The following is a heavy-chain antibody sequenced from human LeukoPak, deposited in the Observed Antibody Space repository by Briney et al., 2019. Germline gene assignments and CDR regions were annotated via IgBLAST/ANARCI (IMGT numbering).Heavy chain of an antibody. V-gene: IGHV3-7*01. D-gene: IGHD4-23*01. CDR1: GFTPSSYL. Sequence: GGSLRLSCAASGFTPSSYLMSWVRQAPGEGLEWVANIWKDGSEKYYLDSVKGRFTISRDNAKNSLYLQMNSLRAEDTAVYYCARVRWSSIDYWGQGTLVTVSS. CDR2: IWKDGSEK. CDR3: ARVRWSSIDY. J-gene: IGHJ4*02.